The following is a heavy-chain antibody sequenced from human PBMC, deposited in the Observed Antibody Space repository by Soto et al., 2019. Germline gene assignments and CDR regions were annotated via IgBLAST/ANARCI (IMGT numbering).Heavy chain of an antibody. Sequence: ASVKVSCKASGYTFTNYGIIWVRQAPGQGLEWMGWINVYNGNTKYAQKVQGRVTMTTDTSTSTAYMELSSLRSEDTAVYYCARDKVIFGVESPYYYGMDVWGQGTTVTVSS. CDR2: INVYNGNT. CDR3: ARDKVIFGVESPYYYGMDV. V-gene: IGHV1-18*01. J-gene: IGHJ6*02. D-gene: IGHD3-3*01. CDR1: GYTFTNYG.